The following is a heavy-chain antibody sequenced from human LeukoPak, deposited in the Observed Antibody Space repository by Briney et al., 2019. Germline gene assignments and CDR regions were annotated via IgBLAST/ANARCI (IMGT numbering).Heavy chain of an antibody. CDR1: GGSISHYY. D-gene: IGHD3-16*01. CDR3: AKSRGGAFDI. V-gene: IGHV4-59*01. CDR2: IYYSGTT. Sequence: SETLSLTCTVSGGSISHYYEGWIRQTPGKGLELIGYIYYSGTTNYNPSLKSRVSISVDTSKKQFSLKLSSVTAADTAVYYCAKSRGGAFDIWGQGTMVTVSS. J-gene: IGHJ3*02.